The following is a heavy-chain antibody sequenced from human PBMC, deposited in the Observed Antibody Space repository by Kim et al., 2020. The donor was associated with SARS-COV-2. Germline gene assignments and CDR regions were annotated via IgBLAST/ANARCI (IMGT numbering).Heavy chain of an antibody. V-gene: IGHV3-48*02. CDR3: VRDKAWAFDV. Sequence: GGSLRLSCAASGFTFSIYSMNWVRQAPGKGLEWISYIRSSDNTILYANSVKGRFTVSGDNARTSLHLQMNNLREEDTAVYYCVRDKAWAFDVWGQGTMVT. CDR2: IRSSDNTI. CDR1: GFTFSIYS. J-gene: IGHJ3*01.